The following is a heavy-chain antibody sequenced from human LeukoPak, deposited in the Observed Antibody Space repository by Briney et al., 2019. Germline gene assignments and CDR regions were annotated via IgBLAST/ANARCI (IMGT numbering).Heavy chain of an antibody. J-gene: IGHJ4*02. D-gene: IGHD4/OR15-4a*01. CDR2: ISYDGSNK. CDR1: GFTFSSYG. CDR3: AKLGASSLYFDY. Sequence: GGSLRLSCAASGFTFSSYGMHWVRQAPGKGLEWVAVISYDGSNKYYADSVKGRFTISRDNSKNTLYLQMNSLRAEDTAVYYCAKLGASSLYFDYWGQGTLVTVSS. V-gene: IGHV3-30*18.